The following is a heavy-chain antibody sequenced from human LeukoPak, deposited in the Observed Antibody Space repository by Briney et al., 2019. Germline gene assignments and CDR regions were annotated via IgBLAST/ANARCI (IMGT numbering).Heavy chain of an antibody. D-gene: IGHD3-16*02. CDR2: IYYSGST. V-gene: IGHV4-39*01. J-gene: IGHJ5*02. CDR1: GGSISSSSYY. CDR3: ARLTIMITFGGVIVTTGNWFDP. Sequence: SETLSLTCTVSGGSISSSSYYWGWIRQPPGKGLEWLGSIYYSGSTYYNPSLKSRVTISVDTSKNQFSLKLSSVTAADTAVYYCARLTIMITFGGVIVTTGNWFDPWGQGTLVTVSS.